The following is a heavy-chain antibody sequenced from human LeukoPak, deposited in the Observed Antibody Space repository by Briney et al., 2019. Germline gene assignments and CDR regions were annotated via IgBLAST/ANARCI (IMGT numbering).Heavy chain of an antibody. CDR2: FYLEDVET. Sequence: ASVKVSCKVSGYTLTELSLHWVRQAPGKGREWMGGFYLEDVETIYTQKSQGTVTMTEDTTTDTAYMELSSLRSEVTAVYYCATAAAPVPHWGQGTLVTVSS. CDR1: GYTLTELS. J-gene: IGHJ4*02. V-gene: IGHV1-24*01. D-gene: IGHD3-10*01. CDR3: ATAAAPVPH.